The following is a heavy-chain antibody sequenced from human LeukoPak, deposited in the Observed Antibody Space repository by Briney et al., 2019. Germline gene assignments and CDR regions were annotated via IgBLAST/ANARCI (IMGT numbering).Heavy chain of an antibody. Sequence: GGSLRLSCAASGFTFSSYAMHLVRQAPGKGLEWVAVISYDGSNKYYADSVKGRFTISRDNSKNTLYLQMNSLRAEDTAVYYCARDRYYYDSSGYYDGDWGQGTLVTVYS. CDR1: GFTFSSYA. CDR3: ARDRYYYDSSGYYDGD. CDR2: ISYDGSNK. J-gene: IGHJ4*02. D-gene: IGHD3-22*01. V-gene: IGHV3-30-3*01.